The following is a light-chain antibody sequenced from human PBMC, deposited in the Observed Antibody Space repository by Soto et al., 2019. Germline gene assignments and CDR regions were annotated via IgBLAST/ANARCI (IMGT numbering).Light chain of an antibody. J-gene: IGKJ4*01. CDR2: WAS. Sequence: DIVVTQSPESLAVSLGERATINCQSSQSLFYNSDNKNYLRWYQQKPGQPPKLLIYWASTRESGVPDRFSGAGSGTYFPLTITSVQADDVAVYYCQQYYDTPLTFGGGTKVEI. CDR3: QQYYDTPLT. CDR1: QSLFYNSDNKNY. V-gene: IGKV4-1*01.